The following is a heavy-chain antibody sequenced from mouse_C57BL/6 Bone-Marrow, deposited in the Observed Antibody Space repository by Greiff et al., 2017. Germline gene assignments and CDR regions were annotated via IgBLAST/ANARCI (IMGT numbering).Heavy chain of an antibody. CDR1: GYAFSSYW. J-gene: IGHJ4*01. V-gene: IGHV1-80*01. CDR2: IYPGDGDT. Sequence: QVHVKQSGAELVKPGASVKISCKASGYAFSSYWMNWVKQRPGKGLEWIGQIYPGDGDTNYNGKFKGKATLTADKSSSTAYMQLSSLTSEDSAVYFCARMVLRYYYAMDYWGQGTSVTVSS. D-gene: IGHD1-1*01. CDR3: ARMVLRYYYAMDY.